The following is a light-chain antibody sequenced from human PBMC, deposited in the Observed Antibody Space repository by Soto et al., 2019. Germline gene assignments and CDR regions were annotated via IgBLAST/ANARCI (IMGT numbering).Light chain of an antibody. V-gene: IGLV2-14*01. J-gene: IGLJ1*01. CDR1: SSDVGGYNY. Sequence: QSVLTQPASVSGPPGQSIAISCTGTSSDVGGYNYVSWYQQHPGKAPKLMIYDVGNRPSGVSNRFSGSKSGNTASLTISGLQAEDEADYYCSSYTGSSTPYVFGTGTKVTVL. CDR2: DVG. CDR3: SSYTGSSTPYV.